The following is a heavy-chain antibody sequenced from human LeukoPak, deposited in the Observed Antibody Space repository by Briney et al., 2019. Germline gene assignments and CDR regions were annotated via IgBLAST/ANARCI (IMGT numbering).Heavy chain of an antibody. D-gene: IGHD2-21*02. CDR2: ISYDGSNK. CDR3: ARENRWGLYFDY. CDR1: GFTFSSYA. J-gene: IGHJ4*02. V-gene: IGHV3-30-3*01. Sequence: GGSLRLSCAASGFTFSSYAMHWVRQAPGKGLEWVAVISYDGSNKYYADSVKGRFTISRDNSKNTLYLQMNSLRAEDTAVYYCARENRWGLYFDYWGQGTLVTVSP.